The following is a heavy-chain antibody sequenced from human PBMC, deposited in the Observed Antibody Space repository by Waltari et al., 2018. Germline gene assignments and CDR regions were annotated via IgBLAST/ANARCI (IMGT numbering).Heavy chain of an antibody. D-gene: IGHD3-16*02. Sequence: EVRLFPSGAEAKKPGESLKIARNGAGGKVRTYGRCWRGQVPGEGPWWMGIIYVDDSETRSSPSFRGKVTMSADKSITPAYLQWSSLKASDTAMYYCARREHDYDYVGGSYRRVIDTFDIWGQGTRVTVSS. CDR2: IYVDDSET. J-gene: IGHJ3*02. CDR3: ARREHDYDYVGGSYRRVIDTFDI. CDR1: GGKVRTYG. V-gene: IGHV5-51*03.